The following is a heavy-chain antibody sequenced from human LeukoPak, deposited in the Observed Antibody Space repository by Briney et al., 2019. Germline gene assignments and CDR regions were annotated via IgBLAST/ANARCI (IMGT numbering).Heavy chain of an antibody. V-gene: IGHV3-23*01. CDR1: GFTFSSFA. Sequence: PGGSLRLSCAASGFTFSSFAMSWVRQAPGKGLEWASVISGSGGSTSNVDSVKGRFTISRDNSKNTLYLQMNSLRAEDTAVFYCARARTDGSGSSPHYFDYWGRGTLVTVSS. CDR2: ISGSGGST. D-gene: IGHD3-10*01. J-gene: IGHJ4*02. CDR3: ARARTDGSGSSPHYFDY.